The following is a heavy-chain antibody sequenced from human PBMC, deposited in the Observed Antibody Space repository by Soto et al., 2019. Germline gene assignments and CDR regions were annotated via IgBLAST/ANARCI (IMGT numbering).Heavy chain of an antibody. V-gene: IGHV3-21*01. Sequence: EVHLVESGGGLVKPGGSLRLSCAVSGFTFSSCTMNWVRQAPGKGLEWVSSISPSTSHIYYADLVKGRFTISRDNAKNSLFLKTNSLRAEDTAVYYCSGCSGGACHQHFGMDVWGRWRTISVSS. CDR1: GFTFSSCT. CDR3: SGCSGGACHQHFGMDV. D-gene: IGHD2-15*01. J-gene: IGHJ6*02. CDR2: ISPSTSHI.